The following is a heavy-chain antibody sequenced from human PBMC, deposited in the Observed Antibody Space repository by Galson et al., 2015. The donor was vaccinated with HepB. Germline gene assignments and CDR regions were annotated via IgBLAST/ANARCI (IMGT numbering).Heavy chain of an antibody. Sequence: TLSLTCTVSGGSISSVDSYWSWIRQHPGKGLEWIGHIHFSGSTYSNPSLKSRLTLSLDASKNQFSLNLTSVTAADTAVYYCARDRDSGFYSNAGRNLDYWGQGTLVAVAS. J-gene: IGHJ4*02. CDR2: IHFSGST. D-gene: IGHD3-22*01. CDR3: ARDRDSGFYSNAGRNLDY. CDR1: GGSISSVDSY. V-gene: IGHV4-31*03.